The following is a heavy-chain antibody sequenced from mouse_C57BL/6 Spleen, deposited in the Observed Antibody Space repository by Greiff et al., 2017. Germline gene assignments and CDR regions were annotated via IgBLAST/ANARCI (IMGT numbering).Heavy chain of an antibody. J-gene: IGHJ2*01. Sequence: QVQLQQPGAELVRPGSSVKLSCKASGYTFTSYWMHWVKQRPIQGLEWIGNIDPSDSETHYNQKFKDKATLTVDKSSSTAYMRLSSLTSEDSAVYYGARSEGNFVYFDDWGQGTTLTVSS. D-gene: IGHD2-1*01. CDR3: ARSEGNFVYFDD. V-gene: IGHV1-52*01. CDR2: IDPSDSET. CDR1: GYTFTSYW.